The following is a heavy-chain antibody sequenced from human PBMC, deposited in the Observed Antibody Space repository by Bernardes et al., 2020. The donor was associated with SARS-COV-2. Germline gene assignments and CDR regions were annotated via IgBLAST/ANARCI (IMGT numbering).Heavy chain of an antibody. CDR1: GFTFNNYA. D-gene: IGHD6-6*01. J-gene: IGHJ4*02. CDR3: AKESHSSSSSIAPYHFDY. Sequence: GGSLRLSCAASGFTFNNYAMSWVRQAPGKGLEWVSAISGSGDNTYSADSVKGRFSISRDNSKQALFLQMNSLRDEDTAVYYCAKESHSSSSSIAPYHFDYWGQGTLVTVSS. CDR2: ISGSGDNT. V-gene: IGHV3-23*01.